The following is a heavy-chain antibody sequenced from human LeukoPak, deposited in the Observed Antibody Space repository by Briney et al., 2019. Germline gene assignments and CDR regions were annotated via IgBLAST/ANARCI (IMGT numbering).Heavy chain of an antibody. CDR2: IFPNNGNT. V-gene: IGHV1-2*02. J-gene: IGHJ4*02. Sequence: ASVKVSCTASGYTFTFYYIHWVRQAPGQGLEWMGWIFPNNGNTKYAQKFQGRFTMTRDTSISTAYMELTRLRSDDTAVYYCATGLGVLDPEANSWGQGTLVTVSS. CDR1: GYTFTFYY. D-gene: IGHD3/OR15-3a*01. CDR3: ATGLGVLDPEANS.